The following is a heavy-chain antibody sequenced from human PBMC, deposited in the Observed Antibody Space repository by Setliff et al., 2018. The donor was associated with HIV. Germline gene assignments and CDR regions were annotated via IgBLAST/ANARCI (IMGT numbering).Heavy chain of an antibody. Sequence: LSLTCSVSGYSITNGYYWGWFRQSPGKGLGWIATIYQTGSIYYNPSLQNRVTLLLDMSKNQFSLKLSSVTAADTAVYYCARQAWHSGRNGYFVDYWGQGTLVTVSS. J-gene: IGHJ4*02. V-gene: IGHV4-38-2*02. D-gene: IGHD2-15*01. CDR1: GYSITNGYY. CDR2: IYQTGSI. CDR3: ARQAWHSGRNGYFVDY.